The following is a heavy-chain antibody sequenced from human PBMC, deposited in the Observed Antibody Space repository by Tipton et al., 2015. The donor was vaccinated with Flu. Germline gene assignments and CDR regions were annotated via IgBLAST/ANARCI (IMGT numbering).Heavy chain of an antibody. CDR3: ARHTGDSVRGVIGY. CDR2: VSRTGST. CDR1: GDSISSDSY. D-gene: IGHD3-10*02. V-gene: IGHV4-38-2*01. Sequence: TLSLTCAVSGDSISSDSYWAWIRQFPGKGLEWIGTVSRTGSTIYNPSLKSRVTISIDTPKNQFSLNMRSVTAADTAVYYCARHTGDSVRGVIGYWGQGTLVTVSS. J-gene: IGHJ4*02.